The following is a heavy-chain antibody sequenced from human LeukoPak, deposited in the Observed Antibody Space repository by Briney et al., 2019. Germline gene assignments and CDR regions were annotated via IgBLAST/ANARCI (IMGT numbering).Heavy chain of an antibody. CDR3: ASSSPRGYSGYGRLGY. J-gene: IGHJ4*02. Sequence: SETLSLTCAVYGGSFSGYYWSWIRQPPGKGLEWIGEINHSGSTNCNPSLKSRVTISVDTSKNQFSLKLSSVTAADTAVYYCASSSPRGYSGYGRLGYWGQGTLVTVSS. V-gene: IGHV4-34*01. CDR1: GGSFSGYY. D-gene: IGHD5-12*01. CDR2: INHSGST.